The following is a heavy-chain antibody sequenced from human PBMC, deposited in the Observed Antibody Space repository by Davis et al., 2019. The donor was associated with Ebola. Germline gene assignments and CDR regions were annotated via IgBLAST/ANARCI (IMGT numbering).Heavy chain of an antibody. J-gene: IGHJ4*02. CDR1: GFTFSSYS. D-gene: IGHD2-15*01. CDR3: AKGKLPTGYCSGGSCYGDY. CDR2: ISSSSSYI. V-gene: IGHV3-21*04. Sequence: PGGSLRLSCAASGFTFSSYSMNWVRQAPGKGLEWVSSISSSSSYIYYADSVKGRFTISRDNAKNSLYLQMNSLRAEDTAVYYCAKGKLPTGYCSGGSCYGDYWGQGTLVTVSS.